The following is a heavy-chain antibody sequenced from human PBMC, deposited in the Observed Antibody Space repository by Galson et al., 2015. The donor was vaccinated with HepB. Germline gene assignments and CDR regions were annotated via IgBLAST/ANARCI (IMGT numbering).Heavy chain of an antibody. V-gene: IGHV1-2*06. D-gene: IGHD3-9*01. CDR2: INPNSGGT. CDR1: GYIFTDFY. J-gene: IGHJ4*02. CDR3: ARDVDWALDY. Sequence: SVKVSCKASGYIFTDFYMHWVRQAPGQGLEWMGRINPNSGGTNYAEKFRGRVTVTRDTSITTAYMELTSLRSDDTAVYYCARDVDWALDYWGQGTLVTVSS.